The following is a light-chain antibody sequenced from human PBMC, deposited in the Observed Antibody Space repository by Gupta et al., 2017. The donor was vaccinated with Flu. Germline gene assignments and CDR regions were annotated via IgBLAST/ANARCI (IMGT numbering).Light chain of an antibody. CDR2: GAS. CDR1: QNISNY. CDR3: QQTYNTPQT. V-gene: IGKV1-39*01. Sequence: GDRVTVACRATQNISNYLNWYQQKLGKAPKRLTYGASNLQSAVPSRFSGSGSGTDFTLTISSLQPEDFASYYCQQTYNTPQTFGLETKVEIK. J-gene: IGKJ1*01.